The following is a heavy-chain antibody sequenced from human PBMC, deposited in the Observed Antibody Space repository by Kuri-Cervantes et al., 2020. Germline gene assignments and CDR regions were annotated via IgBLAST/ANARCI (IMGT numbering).Heavy chain of an antibody. D-gene: IGHD3-16*01. Sequence: GESLKISCAASGFSFSSYGMSWVRQAPGKGLEWVSAFYTGGSTFYADSVKGRFTISRDISKNTLYLHMNNLRAEDTAVYYCARDRPFSYWGQGTLVTVSS. CDR2: FYTGGST. J-gene: IGHJ4*02. V-gene: IGHV3-53*01. CDR3: ARDRPFSY. CDR1: GFSFSSYG.